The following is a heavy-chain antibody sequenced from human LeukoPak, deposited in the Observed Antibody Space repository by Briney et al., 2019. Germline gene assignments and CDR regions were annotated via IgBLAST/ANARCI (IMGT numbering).Heavy chain of an antibody. CDR1: GFTLSSYG. D-gene: IGHD1-14*01. CDR2: IWYDGSNK. V-gene: IGHV3-33*01. CDR3: ARGRLTEPFDY. Sequence: GRSLRLSCAASGFTLSSYGMHWVRQAPGKGLEWVAVIWYDGSNKYYADSVKGRFTISRDNSKNTLYLQMNSLRAEDTAVYYCARGRLTEPFDYWGQGTLVTVSS. J-gene: IGHJ4*02.